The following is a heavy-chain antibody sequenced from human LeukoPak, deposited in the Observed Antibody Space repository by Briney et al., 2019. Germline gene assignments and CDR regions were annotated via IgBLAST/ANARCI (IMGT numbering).Heavy chain of an antibody. J-gene: IGHJ3*02. D-gene: IGHD3-22*01. Sequence: GGSLRLSCAASGFTFSNYAMRWVRQAPGKGLEWVSTITSTGDSTYYADSVKGRFTISRDNSKNTLYLQMNSLRAEDTAVYYCAAADYYDSSGYYPYAFHIWGQGTMVTVSS. CDR1: GFTFSNYA. CDR3: AAADYYDSSGYYPYAFHI. CDR2: ITSTGDST. V-gene: IGHV3-23*01.